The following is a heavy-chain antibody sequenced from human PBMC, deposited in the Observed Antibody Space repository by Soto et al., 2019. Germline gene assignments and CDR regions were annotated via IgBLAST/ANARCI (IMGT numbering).Heavy chain of an antibody. J-gene: IGHJ6*02. CDR3: AKVFELIAAAGPYYYYYGMDV. Sequence: GGSLRLSCAASGFTFSSYAMSWVRQAPGKGLEWVSAISGSGGSTYYADSVKGRFTISRDNSKNTLYLQMNSLRAEDTAVYYCAKVFELIAAAGPYYYYYGMDVWGQGTTVTVSS. V-gene: IGHV3-23*01. CDR1: GFTFSSYA. D-gene: IGHD6-13*01. CDR2: ISGSGGST.